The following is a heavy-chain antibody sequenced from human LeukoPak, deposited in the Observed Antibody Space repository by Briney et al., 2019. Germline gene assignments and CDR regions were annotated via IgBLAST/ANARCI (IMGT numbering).Heavy chain of an antibody. CDR1: GFTFSTYA. Sequence: PGRSLRLSCAASGFTFSTYAMHWVRQGPGKGLEWVAVISYDGSNKYYADSVKGRFTISRDNSKNTLYLQMNSLRAEDTAVYYCARAPRGGSGSYYPGYWGQGTLVTVSS. CDR3: ARAPRGGSGSYYPGY. D-gene: IGHD3-10*01. CDR2: ISYDGSNK. J-gene: IGHJ4*02. V-gene: IGHV3-30-3*01.